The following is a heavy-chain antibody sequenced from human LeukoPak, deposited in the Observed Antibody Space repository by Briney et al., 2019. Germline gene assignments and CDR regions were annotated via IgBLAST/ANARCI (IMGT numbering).Heavy chain of an antibody. CDR1: GFTFSDYS. CDR2: IGISSGNT. Sequence: GGFLRLSCAASGFTFSDYSMTWVRQAPGKGLEWISYIGISSGNTKYADSVKGRFTISGDNAKSSLYLQMNSLRVEDTAVYYCARDYNYAFDNWGQGTLVTVSS. V-gene: IGHV3-48*04. D-gene: IGHD1-1*01. J-gene: IGHJ4*02. CDR3: ARDYNYAFDN.